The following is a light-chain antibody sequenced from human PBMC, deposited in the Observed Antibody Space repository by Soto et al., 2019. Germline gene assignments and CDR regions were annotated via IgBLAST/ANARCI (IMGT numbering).Light chain of an antibody. CDR2: GNI. Sequence: QSVLTQPPSVSGAPGQRVTISCTGSRSNIGAGYDVHWYQQIPGTAPKLLIYGNINRPSGVPDRFSGYESGTSASLAITGLQAEDDADYYCQSYDRSLSGVVFGGGTKVTVL. J-gene: IGLJ2*01. V-gene: IGLV1-40*01. CDR1: RSNIGAGYD. CDR3: QSYDRSLSGVV.